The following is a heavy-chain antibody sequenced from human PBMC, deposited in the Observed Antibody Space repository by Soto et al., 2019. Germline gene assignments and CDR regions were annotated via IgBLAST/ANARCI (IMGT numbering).Heavy chain of an antibody. CDR2: VYYTGTT. CDR3: ARDTVLTGMFDL. CDR1: GGSIGSYH. V-gene: IGHV4-59*01. D-gene: IGHD4-17*01. J-gene: IGHJ3*01. Sequence: PSETLSLTCTVSGGSIGSYHWSWVRQPPGKGLESIASVYYTGTTNYNPSLGSRVTISIDAPENQISLKLTSVTAADTAFYYCARDTVLTGMFDLWGQGTMVTVSS.